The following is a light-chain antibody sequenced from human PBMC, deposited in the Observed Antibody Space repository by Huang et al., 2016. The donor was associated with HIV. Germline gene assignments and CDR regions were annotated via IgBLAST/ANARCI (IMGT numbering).Light chain of an antibody. J-gene: IGKJ1*01. CDR2: AAS. CDR3: QQYNDWPRS. V-gene: IGKV3-15*01. Sequence: VMTQSPGTLSMAPGERATLSCRASQNINTNLAWFQQKPGQAPRLLIYAASTRTADVPARFSGSGSRTEFTLTISSLQSEDIAVYYCQQYNDWPRSFGQGTKVEIK. CDR1: QNINTN.